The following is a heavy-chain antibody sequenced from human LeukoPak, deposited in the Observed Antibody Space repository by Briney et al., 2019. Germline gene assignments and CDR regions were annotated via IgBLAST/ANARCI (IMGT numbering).Heavy chain of an antibody. CDR3: ARSSGIAAAGRFDY. V-gene: IGHV1-18*01. CDR1: GGTFSSYA. Sequence: ASVKVSCKASGGTFSSYAVSWVRQAPGQGLEWMGWISAYNGNTNYAQKLQGRVTMTTDTSTSTAYMELRSLRSDDTAVYYCARSSGIAAAGRFDYWGQGTLVTVSS. D-gene: IGHD6-13*01. J-gene: IGHJ4*02. CDR2: ISAYNGNT.